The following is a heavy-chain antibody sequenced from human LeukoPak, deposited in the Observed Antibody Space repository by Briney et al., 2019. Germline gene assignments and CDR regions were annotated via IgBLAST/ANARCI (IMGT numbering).Heavy chain of an antibody. CDR1: GFTFSTYW. V-gene: IGHV3-7*01. J-gene: IGHJ3*02. D-gene: IGHD6-13*01. Sequence: PGGSLTLSCAASGFTFSTYWMIWVRQAPGKGLGWVANINQDGRKKYYMDSVKGRFTISRDNAKNSLYLQINTLRGEDTAVYFCARVGIAAALDSFDIWGQGTMVTVSS. CDR2: INQDGRKK. CDR3: ARVGIAAALDSFDI.